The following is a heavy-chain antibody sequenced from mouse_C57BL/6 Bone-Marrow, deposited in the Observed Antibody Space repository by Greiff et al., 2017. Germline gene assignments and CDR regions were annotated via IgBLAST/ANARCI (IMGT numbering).Heavy chain of an antibody. J-gene: IGHJ3*01. CDR1: GFTFSSYG. Sequence: EVTVVESGGDLVKPGGSLKLSCAASGFTFSSYGMSWVRQTPDKRLEWVATISSGGSYTYYPDSVKGRFTSSRDNAKNTLYLQMSSLKSEYTAMYYCARQGRTGFAYWGQGTLVTVSA. CDR2: ISSGGSYT. CDR3: ARQGRTGFAY. V-gene: IGHV5-6*01.